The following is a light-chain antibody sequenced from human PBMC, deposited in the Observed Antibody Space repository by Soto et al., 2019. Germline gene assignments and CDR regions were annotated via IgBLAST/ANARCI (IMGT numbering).Light chain of an antibody. Sequence: LTPSPATLSMSHPQIATLSCRASQSVSSNLAWYQQKPGQAPRLLIYGASTRATGIPARFSGSGSGTEFTLTISSLQSEDFAVYYCQQYNNWPRTFCQGTKVDIK. CDR3: QQYNNWPRT. V-gene: IGKV3-15*01. CDR1: QSVSSN. J-gene: IGKJ1*01. CDR2: GAS.